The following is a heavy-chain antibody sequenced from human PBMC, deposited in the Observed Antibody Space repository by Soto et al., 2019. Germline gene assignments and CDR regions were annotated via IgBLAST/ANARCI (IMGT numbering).Heavy chain of an antibody. Sequence: QVQLVQSGAEMKKPGASVKVSCKASGYTFSTYGITWVRQAPGQGLDWMGWINPFKGDTNSAARFQDRITMTTATSTRTAYMELRSLRSDDTAVYYCARVKVPAAILGAFDLWGQGTLVTVSS. D-gene: IGHD2-2*02. CDR1: GYTFSTYG. J-gene: IGHJ3*01. V-gene: IGHV1-18*01. CDR2: INPFKGDT. CDR3: ARVKVPAAILGAFDL.